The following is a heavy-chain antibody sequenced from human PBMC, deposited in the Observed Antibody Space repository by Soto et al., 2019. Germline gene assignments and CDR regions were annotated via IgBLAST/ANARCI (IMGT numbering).Heavy chain of an antibody. V-gene: IGHV4-39*01. CDR3: ARHSYFDWLLYY. CDR2: IYYSGST. CDR1: GGSISSSSYY. J-gene: IGHJ4*02. Sequence: SETLSLTCTVSGGSISSSSYYWGWIRQPPGKGLEWIGSIYYSGSTYYNPSLKSRVTISVDTSKNQFSLKLSSVTAADTAVYYCARHSYFDWLLYYWGQGTLVTVSS. D-gene: IGHD3-9*01.